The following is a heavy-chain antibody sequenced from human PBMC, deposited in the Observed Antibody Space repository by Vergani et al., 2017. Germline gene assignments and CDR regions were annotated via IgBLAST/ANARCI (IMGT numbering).Heavy chain of an antibody. CDR2: IKQDGSEK. CDR1: GFTFSSYW. J-gene: IGHJ6*02. Sequence: EVQLVESGGGLVQPGGSLRLSCAASGFTFSSYWMSWVRQAPGKGLEWVANIKQDGSEKYYVDSVKGRFTISRDNAKNSLYLQMNSLRAEDTAVYYCAGDKKYYSSSWSLYYYGMDVWGQGTTVTVSS. D-gene: IGHD6-13*01. CDR3: AGDKKYYSSSWSLYYYGMDV. V-gene: IGHV3-7*01.